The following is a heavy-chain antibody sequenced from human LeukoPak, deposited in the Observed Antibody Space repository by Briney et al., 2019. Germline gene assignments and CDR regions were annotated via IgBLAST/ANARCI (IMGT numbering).Heavy chain of an antibody. V-gene: IGHV1-2*06. Sequence: ASVKVSCKASGYTVTGYYMHWVRQAPGQGLEWMGRINPNSGGTNYAQKFQGRVTMTRDTSISTAYLELSRLRSDDTAVYYCARSSGYSYTKDDYWGQGTLVTVSS. J-gene: IGHJ4*02. CDR2: INPNSGGT. CDR1: GYTVTGYY. CDR3: ARSSGYSYTKDDY. D-gene: IGHD3-22*01.